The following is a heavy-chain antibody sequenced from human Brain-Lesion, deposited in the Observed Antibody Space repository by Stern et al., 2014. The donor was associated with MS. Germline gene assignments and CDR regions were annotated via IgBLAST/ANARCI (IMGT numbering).Heavy chain of an antibody. D-gene: IGHD2-21*01. J-gene: IGHJ4*02. Sequence: QVQLQQWGAGLLKPSETLSLTCGVYGGSFSGYYWTWIRQTPGKGLEWIGEINHSGRINYNPSLESRVTMSVDTSKHHLSLRLSSATAADTAVYYCARDVGGAFDYWGQGTLVTVSS. CDR3: ARDVGGAFDY. V-gene: IGHV4-34*01. CDR2: INHSGRI. CDR1: GGSFSGYY.